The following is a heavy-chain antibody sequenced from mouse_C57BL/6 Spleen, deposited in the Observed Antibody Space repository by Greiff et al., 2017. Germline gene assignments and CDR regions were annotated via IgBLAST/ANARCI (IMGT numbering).Heavy chain of an antibody. Sequence: EVQLVESGGGLVKPGGSLKLSCAASGFTFSDYGMHWVRQAPEKGLEWVAYISSGSSTIYYADTVKGRFTISRDNAKNTLFLQMTSLRSEDTAMYYCARGTLLTTVVAPGYFDVWGTGTTVTVSS. CDR3: ARGTLLTTVVAPGYFDV. CDR2: ISSGSSTI. CDR1: GFTFSDYG. V-gene: IGHV5-17*01. J-gene: IGHJ1*03. D-gene: IGHD1-1*01.